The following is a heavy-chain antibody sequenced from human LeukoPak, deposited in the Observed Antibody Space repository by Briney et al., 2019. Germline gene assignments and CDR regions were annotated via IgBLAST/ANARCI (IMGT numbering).Heavy chain of an antibody. CDR3: AKDSYDFWSGYSGMDV. J-gene: IGHJ6*02. V-gene: IGHV3-30*18. Sequence: SGGSLRLSCAASGFTFSSYGMHWVRQAPGKGLEWVAVISYDGSNKYYADSVKGRCTISRDNSKNTLYLQMNSLRAEDTAVYYCAKDSYDFWSGYSGMDVWGQGTTVTVSS. CDR1: GFTFSSYG. CDR2: ISYDGSNK. D-gene: IGHD3-3*01.